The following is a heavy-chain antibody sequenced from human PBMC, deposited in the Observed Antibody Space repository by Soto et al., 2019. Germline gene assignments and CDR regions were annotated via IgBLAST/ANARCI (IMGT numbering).Heavy chain of an antibody. J-gene: IGHJ4*02. CDR3: ARARVHSVAGVPDYFDY. CDR2: INHNTNT. Sequence: SETLSLTCAVYGGSFSDTYWNWFRQPPGKGLEWIGEINHNTNTIYNPSLTSRVTISVDTSKNHFSLKLTSVTAADTAVYYCARARVHSVAGVPDYFDYWGQGTLVTVS. V-gene: IGHV4-34*01. D-gene: IGHD6-19*01. CDR1: GGSFSDTY.